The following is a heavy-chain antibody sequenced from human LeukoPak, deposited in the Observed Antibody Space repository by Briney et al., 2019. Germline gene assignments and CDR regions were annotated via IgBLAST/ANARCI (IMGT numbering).Heavy chain of an antibody. Sequence: PSETLSLTCTVSGGSISSYYWGWIRQPPGKGLEWIGSIYYSGSTYYNPSLKSRVTISVDTSKNQFSLKLSSVTAADTAVYYCARQGSSTSWSNNWFDPWGQGTLVTVSS. V-gene: IGHV4-39*01. CDR3: ARQGSSTSWSNNWFDP. J-gene: IGHJ5*02. CDR2: IYYSGST. D-gene: IGHD2-2*01. CDR1: GGSISSYY.